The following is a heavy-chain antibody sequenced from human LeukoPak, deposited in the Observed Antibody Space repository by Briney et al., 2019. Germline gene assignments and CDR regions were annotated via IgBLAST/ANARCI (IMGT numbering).Heavy chain of an antibody. D-gene: IGHD6-25*01. Sequence: ASVKVSCKASAYTLTGYYIHWIRQAPGQGLEWMGWINPKSGATNYAQKFQGRVTMTRDTSISTAYMELSRLRSDDTAVYYCAREEAATPSDFDYWGQGTLVTVSS. V-gene: IGHV1-2*02. CDR3: AREEAATPSDFDY. CDR1: AYTLTGYY. CDR2: INPKSGAT. J-gene: IGHJ4*02.